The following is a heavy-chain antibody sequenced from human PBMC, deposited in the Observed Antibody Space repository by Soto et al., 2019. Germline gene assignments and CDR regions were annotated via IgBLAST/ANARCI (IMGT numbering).Heavy chain of an antibody. CDR2: ISGSGGST. CDR3: AKNLRSNWNPDSIDI. CDR1: GFSFNTYA. D-gene: IGHD1-20*01. Sequence: GGSLRLSCAGSGFSFNTYAMNWVRQAPGKGLEWVSHISGSGGSTDYAESVQGRFTISRDNSKNTLFLQMNGLRTEDTAVYYCAKNLRSNWNPDSIDIWGQGTKVTVSS. V-gene: IGHV3-23*01. J-gene: IGHJ3*02.